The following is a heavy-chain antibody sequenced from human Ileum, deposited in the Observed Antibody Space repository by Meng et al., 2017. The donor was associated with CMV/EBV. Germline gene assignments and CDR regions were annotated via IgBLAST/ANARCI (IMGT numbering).Heavy chain of an antibody. CDR3: ASSPTSSAMWGMDV. D-gene: IGHD2-2*01. J-gene: IGHJ6*02. CDR1: GGSFSGYY. Sequence: SETLSLTCAVYGGSFSGYYWSWIRQPPGKGPEWIGEINHSGSTNYNPSLKSRVTISVDTSKNQFSLKLSSVTAADTAVYYCASSPTSSAMWGMDVWGQGTTVTVSS. V-gene: IGHV4-34*01. CDR2: INHSGST.